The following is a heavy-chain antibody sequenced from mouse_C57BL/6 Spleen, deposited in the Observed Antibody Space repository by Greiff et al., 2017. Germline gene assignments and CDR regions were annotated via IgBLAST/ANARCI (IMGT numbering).Heavy chain of an antibody. CDR3: AYGSSYDAWFAY. CDR2: INPNYGTT. CDR1: GYSFTDYN. D-gene: IGHD1-1*01. Sequence: EVQLQQSGPELVKPGASVKISCTASGYSFTDYNMNWVKQSNGKSLEWIGVINPNYGTTSYNQKFKGKATLTVAQSSSTAYMQLNSLTSEDSAVYYCAYGSSYDAWFAYWGQGTLVTVSA. J-gene: IGHJ3*01. V-gene: IGHV1-39*01.